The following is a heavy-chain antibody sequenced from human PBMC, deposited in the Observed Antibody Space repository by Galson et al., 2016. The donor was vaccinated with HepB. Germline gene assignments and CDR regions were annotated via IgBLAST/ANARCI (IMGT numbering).Heavy chain of an antibody. D-gene: IGHD6-6*01. J-gene: IGHJ4*02. V-gene: IGHV4-4*02. Sequence: LSLTCAVSGVSLSSNTWWSWVRQPPGKGLEWIGEIYHSGDTKYNPSLKSRITMSINKSKKQFSVNLSSVTAADTAVYYCASAFYITSSAGFDDWGQGILVTVSS. CDR2: IYHSGDT. CDR1: GVSLSSNTW. CDR3: ASAFYITSSAGFDD.